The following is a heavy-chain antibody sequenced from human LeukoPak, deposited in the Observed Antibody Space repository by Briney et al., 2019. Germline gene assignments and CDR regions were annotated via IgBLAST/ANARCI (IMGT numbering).Heavy chain of an antibody. V-gene: IGHV1-18*01. Sequence: ASVKVSCKASGYTFIKYGITWVRQAPGQGLEWMGWISADNGNRDYAQKFQDRVTMTTETSTRTAYMELRSLRADDTAVYYCAREGIGGVSGSYDYWGQGTLVTVSS. D-gene: IGHD1-26*01. CDR3: AREGIGGVSGSYDY. J-gene: IGHJ4*02. CDR1: GYTFIKYG. CDR2: ISADNGNR.